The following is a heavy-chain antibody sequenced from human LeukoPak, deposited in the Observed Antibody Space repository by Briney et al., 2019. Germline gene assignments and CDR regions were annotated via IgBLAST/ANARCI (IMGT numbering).Heavy chain of an antibody. CDR1: GFTFSSYG. Sequence: PGGSLRLSCAASGFTFSSYGMHWVRQAPGKGLEWVAFIRYDESNKYYAESVKGRFTIARGNSKNTLYLQMGSLRAEDMAVYYCARDPGSAWFGELPEYDYWGQGTLVTVSS. V-gene: IGHV3-30*02. D-gene: IGHD3-10*01. CDR3: ARDPGSAWFGELPEYDY. CDR2: IRYDESNK. J-gene: IGHJ4*02.